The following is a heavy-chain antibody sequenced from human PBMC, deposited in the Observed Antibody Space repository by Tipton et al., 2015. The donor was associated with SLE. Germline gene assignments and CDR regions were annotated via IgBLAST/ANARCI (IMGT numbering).Heavy chain of an antibody. CDR1: GFTFSSYW. CDR3: AKQISPHYGMDV. Sequence: SLRLSCAASGFTFSSYWMTWVRQAPGKGLEWVANIKQDGSEKFYVDSVKGRFTISRDNSKNTLYLQMNSLRTEDTAVYYCAKQISPHYGMDVWGQGTTVTVSS. V-gene: IGHV3-7*01. CDR2: IKQDGSEK. D-gene: IGHD1/OR15-1a*01. J-gene: IGHJ6*02.